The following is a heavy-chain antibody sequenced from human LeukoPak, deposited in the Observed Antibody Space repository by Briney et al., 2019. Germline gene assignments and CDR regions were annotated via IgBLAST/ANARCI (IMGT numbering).Heavy chain of an antibody. CDR2: IYYSGST. V-gene: IGHV4-59*03. Sequence: SETLSLTCTVSGVFISRNHWRWIRQPPGKGLEWIGYIYYSGSTNYNPSLKSRVTISLDTSKNQVSLKLTSVTAADTAVYYCATMVRVVSNWFHLCCQGTLVTVSS. CDR1: GVFISRNH. CDR3: ATMVRVVSNWFHL. J-gene: IGHJ5*02. D-gene: IGHD3-10*01.